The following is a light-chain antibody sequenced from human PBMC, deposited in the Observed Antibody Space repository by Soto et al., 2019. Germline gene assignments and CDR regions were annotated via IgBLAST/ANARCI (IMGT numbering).Light chain of an antibody. J-gene: IGKJ5*01. Sequence: EIVLTQSPGTLSLSPGEIATLSCRASQSVSSNYLAWYQQKPGQAPRLLIYGASNRATGIPDRFSGSGSETEFTLPISSLQSEDFAVYYCQQYNNWPPITFGQGTRLEIK. CDR2: GAS. CDR1: QSVSSN. V-gene: IGKV3D-15*01. CDR3: QQYNNWPPIT.